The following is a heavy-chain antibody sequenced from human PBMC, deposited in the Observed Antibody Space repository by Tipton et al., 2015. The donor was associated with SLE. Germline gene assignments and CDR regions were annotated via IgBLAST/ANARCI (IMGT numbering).Heavy chain of an antibody. Sequence: TLSLTCNVSVYSISSGHWWGWIRQPPGKGLEWIGHIYYGGTIYYNPSLKSRVTISVDTSKNQFSLKLSSVTAADTAVYYCARPYSDNLTDVYGMDVWGQGTTVTVSS. D-gene: IGHD3-9*01. V-gene: IGHV4-28*02. J-gene: IGHJ6*02. CDR3: ARPYSDNLTDVYGMDV. CDR2: IYYGGTI. CDR1: VYSISSGHW.